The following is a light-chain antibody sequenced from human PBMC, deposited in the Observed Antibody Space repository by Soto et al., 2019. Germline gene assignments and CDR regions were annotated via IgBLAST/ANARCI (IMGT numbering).Light chain of an antibody. CDR2: DVS. CDR3: SSYTSSSTYV. V-gene: IGLV2-14*01. J-gene: IGLJ1*01. Sequence: QSALTQPASVSGSPVQPITISCTGTSSDVGGYNYVSWYQQHPGKAPKLMIYDVSNRPSGVSNRFSGSKSGNTASLTISGLQAEDEADYYCSSYTSSSTYVFGTGTKVTVL. CDR1: SSDVGGYNY.